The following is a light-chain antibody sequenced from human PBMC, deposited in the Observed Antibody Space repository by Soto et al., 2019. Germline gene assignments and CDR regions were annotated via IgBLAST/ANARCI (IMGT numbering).Light chain of an antibody. CDR3: SSFTSSSTLV. J-gene: IGLJ2*01. V-gene: IGLV2-18*02. CDR1: SSDVGSYNR. CDR2: EVS. Sequence: QSALTQPPSVSGSPGQSVTISCTGTSSDVGSYNRVSWYQQPPGTAPKVIIYEVSNRPSGVPDRFSGSKSGNTASLTISGLHAEDEADYYCSSFTSSSTLVFGGGTKLTVL.